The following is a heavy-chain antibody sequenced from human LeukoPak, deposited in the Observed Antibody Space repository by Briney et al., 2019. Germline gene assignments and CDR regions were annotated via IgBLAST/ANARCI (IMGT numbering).Heavy chain of an antibody. D-gene: IGHD3-9*01. Sequence: SETLSLTCTVSGGSISSGDYYWSWIRQPPGKGLEWIGYIYYSGSTYYNPSLKSRVTISVDTSKNQFSLKLSSVTAADTAVYYCARASLEYYDILTGLDYWGQGTLVTVSS. J-gene: IGHJ4*02. CDR1: GGSISSGDYY. CDR2: IYYSGST. V-gene: IGHV4-30-4*01. CDR3: ARASLEYYDILTGLDY.